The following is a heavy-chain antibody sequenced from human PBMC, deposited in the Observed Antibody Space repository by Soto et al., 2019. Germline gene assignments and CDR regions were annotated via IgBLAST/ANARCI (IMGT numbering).Heavy chain of an antibody. CDR3: ARVTSQNIVIRPGWFDP. V-gene: IGHV4-59*01. CDR2: IYYSGST. Sequence: PSETLCLTCTVSGGSISSYYWIRILQPPGKGLEWIGYIYYSGSTNYNPSLKSRVTISVDTSKNQFSLKLSSVTAADTAVYYCARVTSQNIVIRPGWFDPWGQGTLVTVSS. CDR1: GGSISSYY. J-gene: IGHJ5*02. D-gene: IGHD3-16*02.